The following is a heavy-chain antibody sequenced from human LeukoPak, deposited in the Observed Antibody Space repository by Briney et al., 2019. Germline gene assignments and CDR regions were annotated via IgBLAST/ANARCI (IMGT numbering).Heavy chain of an antibody. CDR1: GGSISSSSYY. J-gene: IGHJ4*02. CDR3: ARDSTLLSMVRGVHDY. CDR2: IYYSGST. D-gene: IGHD3-10*01. Sequence: SETLSLTCTVSGGSISSSSYYWGWIRQPPGKGLEWIGSIYYSGSTYYNPSLKSRVTISVDTSKNQFSLKLSSVTAADTAVYYCARDSTLLSMVRGVHDYWGQGTLVTVSS. V-gene: IGHV4-39*07.